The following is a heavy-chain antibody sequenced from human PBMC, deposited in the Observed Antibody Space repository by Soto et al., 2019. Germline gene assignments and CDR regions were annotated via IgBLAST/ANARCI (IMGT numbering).Heavy chain of an antibody. CDR1: GFTFSSYG. CDR2: IWYDGSNK. J-gene: IGHJ4*02. CDR3: ARDRGWHHDFDY. V-gene: IGHV3-33*01. D-gene: IGHD6-19*01. Sequence: ESGGGVVQPGRSLRLSCAASGFTFSSYGMHWVRQAPGKGLEWVAVIWYDGSNKYYADSVKGRFTISRDNSKNTLYLQMNSLRAEDTAVYYCARDRGWHHDFDYWCQGTLVTVSS.